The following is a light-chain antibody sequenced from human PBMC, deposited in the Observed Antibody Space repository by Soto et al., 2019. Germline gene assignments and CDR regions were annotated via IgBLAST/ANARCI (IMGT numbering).Light chain of an antibody. CDR1: ESVHRN. V-gene: IGKV3-15*01. J-gene: IGKJ3*01. CDR3: QHYSSWPPT. Sequence: EMVMTQSPATLSVSPGERVTLSCRASESVHRNLAWYQQKPGQGPSLLIYYASTRATGVPDRFTGSGSGTEFTLTISCLQSEDFGVYHCQHYSSWPPTFGPGTKVEIK. CDR2: YAS.